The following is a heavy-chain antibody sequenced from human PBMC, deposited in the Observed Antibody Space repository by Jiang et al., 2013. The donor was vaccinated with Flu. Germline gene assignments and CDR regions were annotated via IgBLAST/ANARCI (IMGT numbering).Heavy chain of an antibody. V-gene: IGHV4-59*08. D-gene: IGHD6-13*01. CDR2: IYYTGST. Sequence: GPGLVKPSETLSLTCTVSGGSISSYYWSWIRQPPGKGLEWIGYIYYTGSTNYNPSLKSRVTISVDTSKSQFSLRLSSLTAADTAVYYCARPRAAAGHDAFDIWAKGQWSPSL. CDR3: ARPRAAAGHDAFDI. CDR1: GGSISSYY. J-gene: IGHJ3*02.